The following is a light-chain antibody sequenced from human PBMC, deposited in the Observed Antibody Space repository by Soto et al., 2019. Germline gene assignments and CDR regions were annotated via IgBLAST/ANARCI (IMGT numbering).Light chain of an antibody. J-gene: IGLJ2*01. CDR1: SGHSSYA. CDR2: LNSDGSH. CDR3: QTWGTGTVV. V-gene: IGLV4-69*01. Sequence: QPVLTQSPSASASLGASVKLTCTLSSGHSSYAIAWHQQQPEKGPRYLMKLNSDGSHSKGDGIPDRFSGSSSGAERYLTISSLQSEDAADYYCQTWGTGTVVFGGGTKLTVL.